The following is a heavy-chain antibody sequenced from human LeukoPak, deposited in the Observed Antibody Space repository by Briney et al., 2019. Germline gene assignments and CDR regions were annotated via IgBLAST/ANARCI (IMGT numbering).Heavy chain of an antibody. CDR2: SRNRAKSYNT. CDR3: VRVADTSDWHFDY. Sequence: GGSLRLSCAASGFTFCDHYMDWVRQAPGKGLEWVGHSRNRAKSYNTDYAASVRGRFTISRDDSQNSVYLQMRSLKTEDTAVYQCVRVADTSDWHFDYWGQGTLVSVSS. J-gene: IGHJ4*02. D-gene: IGHD6-19*01. CDR1: GFTFCDHY. V-gene: IGHV3-72*01.